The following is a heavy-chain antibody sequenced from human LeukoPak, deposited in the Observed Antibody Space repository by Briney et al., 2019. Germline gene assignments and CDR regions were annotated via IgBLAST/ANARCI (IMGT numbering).Heavy chain of an antibody. D-gene: IGHD4-17*01. CDR3: AKDLTTVTPGYFDY. CDR2: VSGSGGST. CDR1: GFTFSSYS. Sequence: GGSLRLSCAASGFTFSSYSMNWVRQAPGKGLEWVSAVSGSGGSTYYADSVKGRFTISRDNSKNTLYLQMNRLRAEDTAVYYCAKDLTTVTPGYFDYWGQGTLVTVSS. V-gene: IGHV3-23*01. J-gene: IGHJ4*02.